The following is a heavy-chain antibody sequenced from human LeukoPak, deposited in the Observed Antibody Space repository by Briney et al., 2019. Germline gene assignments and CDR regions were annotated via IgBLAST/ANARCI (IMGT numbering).Heavy chain of an antibody. CDR1: GGTFSSYA. V-gene: IGHV1-69*04. D-gene: IGHD4-17*01. CDR2: IIPILGIA. CDR3: ASIQTTYGAYTDY. J-gene: IGHJ4*02. Sequence: SVKVSCKASGGTFSSYAISWVRQAPGQGLEWMGRIIPILGIANYAQKFQGRVTITADKSTSTAYMELSSLRSEDTAVYYCASIQTTYGAYTDYWGQGTLATVSS.